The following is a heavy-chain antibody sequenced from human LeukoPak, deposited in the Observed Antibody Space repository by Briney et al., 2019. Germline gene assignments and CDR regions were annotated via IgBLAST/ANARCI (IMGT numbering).Heavy chain of an antibody. CDR1: GGSISTYY. V-gene: IGHV4-59*01. J-gene: IGHJ4*02. CDR2: IHYSGST. D-gene: IGHD4-11*01. CDR3: ARDYSTYYFDY. Sequence: SETLSLTCPVSGGSISTYYWSWIRQPPGKGLEWIGYIHYSGSTNYNPSLKSRVTISVDTSKNQFSLKLSSVTAADTAVYYCARDYSTYYFDYWGQGSLATVSS.